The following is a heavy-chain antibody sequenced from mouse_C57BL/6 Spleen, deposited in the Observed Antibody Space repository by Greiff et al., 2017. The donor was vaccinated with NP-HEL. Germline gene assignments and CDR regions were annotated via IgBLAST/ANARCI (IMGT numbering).Heavy chain of an antibody. CDR2: IDPENGDT. CDR1: GFNIKDDY. D-gene: IGHD2-14*01. CDR3: TTGVRRRGDY. V-gene: IGHV14-4*01. Sequence: EVQLQQSGAELVRPGASVKLSCTASGFNIKDDYMHWVKQRPEQGLEWIGWIDPENGDTEYASKFQGKATITADTSSNTAYLQLSSLTSEDTAIYYCTTGVRRRGDYWGQGTTLTVSS. J-gene: IGHJ2*01.